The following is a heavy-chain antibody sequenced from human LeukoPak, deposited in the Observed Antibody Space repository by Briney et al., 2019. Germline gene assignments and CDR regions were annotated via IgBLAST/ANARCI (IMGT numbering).Heavy chain of an antibody. V-gene: IGHV3-7*01. Sequence: GGSLRLSCAASGFMFSSFWMGWVRQAPGQGPEWVADIKQDGSKKYYVDSVKGRFTISRDNAKNSLYLQLNSLRAEDTAVYYCAREYYDNSGYSHDYWGQGTMVTVSS. CDR2: IKQDGSKK. CDR3: AREYYDNSGYSHDY. D-gene: IGHD3-22*01. J-gene: IGHJ4*02. CDR1: GFMFSSFW.